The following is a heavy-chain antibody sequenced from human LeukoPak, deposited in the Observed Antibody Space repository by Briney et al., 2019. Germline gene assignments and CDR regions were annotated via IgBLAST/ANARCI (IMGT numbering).Heavy chain of an antibody. CDR3: ARALGRIPSFDILTGDNWFDP. D-gene: IGHD3-9*01. CDR2: IYYSGST. V-gene: IGHV4-39*01. CDR1: GGSISSSSYY. Sequence: SETLSLTCTVSGGSISSSSYYWGWIRQPPGTGLEWIVSIYYSGSTYYNPSLKSRVTISVDTSKNQFSLKLSSVTAADTAVYYCARALGRIPSFDILTGDNWFDPWGQGTLVTVSS. J-gene: IGHJ5*02.